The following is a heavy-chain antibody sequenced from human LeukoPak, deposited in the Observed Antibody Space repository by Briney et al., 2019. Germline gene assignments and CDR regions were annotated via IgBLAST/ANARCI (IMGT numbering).Heavy chain of an antibody. CDR2: IYHSGST. CDR1: GGSISSSNW. CDR3: ARGYSSSWYDWFDP. Sequence: SETLSLTCAVSGGSISSSNWWSWVRQPPGKGLEWIGEIYHSGSTNYNPSLKSRVTISVDKSKNQFSLKLSFVTAADTAVYYCARGYSSSWYDWFDPWGQGTLVTVSS. V-gene: IGHV4-4*02. J-gene: IGHJ5*02. D-gene: IGHD6-13*01.